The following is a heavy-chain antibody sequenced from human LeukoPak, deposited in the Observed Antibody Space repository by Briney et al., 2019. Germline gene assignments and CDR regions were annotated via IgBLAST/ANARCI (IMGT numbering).Heavy chain of an antibody. D-gene: IGHD2-2*02. CDR1: GGSVSSGSYY. Sequence: PSETLSLTCTVSGGSVSSGSYYWSWIRQPPGKGLEWIGYIYYNGSTNYNPSLKSRVTISVDTSKNQFSLKLSSVTAADTAVYYCARVGYQLLYDYWGQGTLVTVSS. J-gene: IGHJ4*02. CDR3: ARVGYQLLYDY. V-gene: IGHV4-61*01. CDR2: IYYNGST.